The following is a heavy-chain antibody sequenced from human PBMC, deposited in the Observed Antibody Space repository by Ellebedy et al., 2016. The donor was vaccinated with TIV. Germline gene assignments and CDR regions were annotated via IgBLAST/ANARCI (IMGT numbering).Heavy chain of an antibody. J-gene: IGHJ4*02. CDR3: AKDGGDLDVVVVGATPTGTADFDY. CDR1: GGTFSSYA. Sequence: AASVKVSCKASGGTFSSYAVSWVRQAPGQGLEWMGWINPNSGGTNYAQKFQGWVTMTRDTSISTAYMELSRLRSDDTAVYYCAKDGGDLDVVVVGATPTGTADFDYWGQGTLVTVSS. V-gene: IGHV1-2*04. D-gene: IGHD2-15*01. CDR2: INPNSGGT.